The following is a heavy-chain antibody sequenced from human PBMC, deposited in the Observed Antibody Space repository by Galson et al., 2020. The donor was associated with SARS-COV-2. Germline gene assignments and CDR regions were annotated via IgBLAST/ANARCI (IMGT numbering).Heavy chain of an antibody. Sequence: SETLSLTCTVYGGSISSSSYYWGWIRQPPGKGLEWIGSIYYSGSTYYNPSLTSRVTISVDTSKNQFSLKLSSVTAADTAVYYCARLNDDYYYYYGMDVWGQGTTVTVSS. CDR3: ARLNDDYYYYYGMDV. CDR1: GGSISSSSYY. V-gene: IGHV4-39*01. J-gene: IGHJ6*02. D-gene: IGHD2-8*01. CDR2: IYYSGST.